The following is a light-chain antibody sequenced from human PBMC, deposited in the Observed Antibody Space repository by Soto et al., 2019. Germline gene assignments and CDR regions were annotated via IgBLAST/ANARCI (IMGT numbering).Light chain of an antibody. CDR1: QGISSA. J-gene: IGKJ5*01. V-gene: IGKV1-13*02. CDR2: DAS. CDR3: QQFNSYPLT. Sequence: AIRLTQSPSSLSASVGDRVTITCRASQGISSALAWYQQKPGKAPKLLIYDASSLESGVPSRFSGSGSGTEFTLTISSLQPEDFATYYCQQFNSYPLTFGQGTQLEIK.